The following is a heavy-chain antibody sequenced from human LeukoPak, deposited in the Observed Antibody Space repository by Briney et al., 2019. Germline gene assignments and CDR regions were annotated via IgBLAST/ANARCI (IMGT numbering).Heavy chain of an antibody. V-gene: IGHV6-1*01. Sequence: SQTLSLTCAISGDSVSSNSAAWNWIRRSPSRGLEWLGRTYYRSKWYNDYAVSVKSRITINPDTSKNQFSLQLNSVTPEDTAVYYCARVDYYDSSGYDWFDPWGQGTLVTVSS. CDR3: ARVDYYDSSGYDWFDP. J-gene: IGHJ5*02. D-gene: IGHD3-22*01. CDR1: GDSVSSNSAA. CDR2: TYYRSKWYN.